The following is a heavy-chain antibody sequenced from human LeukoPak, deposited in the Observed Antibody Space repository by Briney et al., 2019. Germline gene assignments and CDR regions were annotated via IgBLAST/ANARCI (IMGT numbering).Heavy chain of an antibody. D-gene: IGHD3-10*01. V-gene: IGHV1-2*02. CDR2: INPNSGGT. Sequence: ASVKVSCKASGYTFTSYYMHWVRQAPGQGLEWMGWINPNSGGTNYAQKFQGRVTMTRDTSISTAYMELSRLRSDDTAVYYCARGRTMVRGGEAFDIWGQGTMVTVSS. CDR1: GYTFTSYY. CDR3: ARGRTMVRGGEAFDI. J-gene: IGHJ3*02.